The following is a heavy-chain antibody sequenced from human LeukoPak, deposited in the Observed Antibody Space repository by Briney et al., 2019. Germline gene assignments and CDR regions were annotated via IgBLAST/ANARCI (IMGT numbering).Heavy chain of an antibody. J-gene: IGHJ6*03. D-gene: IGHD6-6*01. Sequence: GASVKVSCKASGYTFTSYGISWVRQAPGQGVEWMGWISAYNGNTNYAQKLQGRVTMTTDTSTSTAYMELRSLRSDDTAVYYCASGGGTYSSSWDYYYYMDVWGKGTTVTVSS. V-gene: IGHV1-18*01. CDR2: ISAYNGNT. CDR1: GYTFTSYG. CDR3: ASGGGTYSSSWDYYYYMDV.